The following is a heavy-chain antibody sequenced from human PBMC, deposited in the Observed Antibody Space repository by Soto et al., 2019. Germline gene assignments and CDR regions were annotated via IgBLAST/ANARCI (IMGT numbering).Heavy chain of an antibody. J-gene: IGHJ5*02. CDR3: ARGASKVVPAATIINWFDP. CDR1: GGSFSGYY. CDR2: INHSGST. V-gene: IGHV4-34*01. D-gene: IGHD2-2*01. Sequence: PSETLSLTCAVYGGSFSGYYWSWIRQPPGKGLEWIGEINHSGSTNYNPSLKSRVTISVDTSKNQFSLKLSSVTAADTAVYYCARGASKVVPAATIINWFDPWGQGTLVTVSS.